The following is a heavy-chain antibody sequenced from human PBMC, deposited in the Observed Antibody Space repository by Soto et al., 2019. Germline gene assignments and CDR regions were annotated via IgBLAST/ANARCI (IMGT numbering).Heavy chain of an antibody. V-gene: IGHV1-69*13. J-gene: IGHJ5*02. CDR3: ARTYYYDSSGSNWFHP. D-gene: IGHD3-22*01. CDR1: GGTFSTDV. Sequence: SLKGAWKAAGGTFSTDVVTWGRQATGQGLEWMGGIIPIFATTNYAQKFQGRVTITANESTSTAYMELSSLRSEDTAVYYCARTYYYDSSGSNWFHPWGKALLVTVSP. CDR2: IIPIFATT.